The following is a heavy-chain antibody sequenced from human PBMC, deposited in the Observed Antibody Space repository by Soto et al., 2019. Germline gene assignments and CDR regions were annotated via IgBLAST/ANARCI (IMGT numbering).Heavy chain of an antibody. Sequence: QVQLVESGGGVVQPGRSLRLSCAASGFTFSSYGMHWVRQAPGKGLEWVAVIWYDGSNKYYADSVKGRFTISRDNSKNTLYLQMNSLRAEDTAVYYCARETGTSLGWFDPWGQGTLVTVSS. J-gene: IGHJ5*02. D-gene: IGHD1-7*01. CDR2: IWYDGSNK. CDR3: ARETGTSLGWFDP. V-gene: IGHV3-33*01. CDR1: GFTFSSYG.